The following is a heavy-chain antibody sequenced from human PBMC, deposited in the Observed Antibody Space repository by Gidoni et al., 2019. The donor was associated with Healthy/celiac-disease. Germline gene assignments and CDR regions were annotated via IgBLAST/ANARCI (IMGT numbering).Heavy chain of an antibody. Sequence: QVQLVQSGAEVTKPGASVKVSCKASGYTFTGYSRHWVRQAPGQGLEWMGWINPNSGGTNYAQKFKGRVTMTRDTSISTAYMELSRLRSDDTAVYYCAIVIAARGVYYYYGMDVWGQGTTVTVSS. V-gene: IGHV1-2*02. CDR3: AIVIAARGVYYYYGMDV. D-gene: IGHD6-25*01. J-gene: IGHJ6*02. CDR2: INPNSGGT. CDR1: GYTFTGYS.